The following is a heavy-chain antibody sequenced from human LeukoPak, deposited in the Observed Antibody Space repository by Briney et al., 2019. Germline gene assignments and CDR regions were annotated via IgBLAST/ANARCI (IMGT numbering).Heavy chain of an antibody. CDR1: GFTFSSYW. V-gene: IGHV3-7*01. J-gene: IGHJ3*02. CDR2: IKQDGSEK. D-gene: IGHD2-15*01. Sequence: GGSLRLSCEASGFTFSSYWMIWVRQAPGKGLEWVAYIKQDGSEKYYVDSVKGRFTISRDNARNSLYLQMNSLRAEDTAVYYCARDYGLNCRGTSCAGAFDIWGQGTMVTVSP. CDR3: ARDYGLNCRGTSCAGAFDI.